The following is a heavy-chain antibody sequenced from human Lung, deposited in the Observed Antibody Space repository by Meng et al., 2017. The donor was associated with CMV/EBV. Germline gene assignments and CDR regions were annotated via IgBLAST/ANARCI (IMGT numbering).Heavy chain of an antibody. CDR1: GFTFSSHC. J-gene: IGHJ4*02. D-gene: IGHD3-10*01. V-gene: IGHV3-30-3*01. CDR3: AHGGGDC. Sequence: VGVGGGVVQPWRSLRLSFAAFGFTFSSHCIHRVRQAPGKGLGWVAVISYDGSHKNHADSVKGRFTIYRDNSKNTLYLQMNSLGAEDTAVYYCAHGGGDCWGQGTLVTVSS. CDR2: ISYDGSHK.